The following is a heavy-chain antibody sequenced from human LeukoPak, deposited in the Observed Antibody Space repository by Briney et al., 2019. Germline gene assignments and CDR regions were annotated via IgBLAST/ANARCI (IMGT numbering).Heavy chain of an antibody. J-gene: IGHJ4*02. Sequence: ASVKVSCKASGYTFTGYYMHWVRQAPGQGLEWMGWISPNSGGTNYAQKFQGRVTMTRDTSISTAYMELSRLRSDDTAVYYCAREGVDYDSSGYCDCWGQGTLVTVSS. CDR3: AREGVDYDSSGYCDC. CDR2: ISPNSGGT. D-gene: IGHD3-22*01. V-gene: IGHV1-2*02. CDR1: GYTFTGYY.